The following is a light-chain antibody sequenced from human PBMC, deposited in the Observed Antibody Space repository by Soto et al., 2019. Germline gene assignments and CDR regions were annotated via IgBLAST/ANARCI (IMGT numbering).Light chain of an antibody. CDR1: QAISTS. J-gene: IGKJ2*01. CDR3: LQTDQSPPT. CDR2: AAS. Sequence: DIQMTQSPSSLSASVGDRVTISCRASQAISTSLNWYQQKPGKAPKLLIYAASSLQTGVPSRFTGSGSATYFTLTISSLHPEYFATYHCLQTDQSPPTFGQGTKVDI. V-gene: IGKV1-39*01.